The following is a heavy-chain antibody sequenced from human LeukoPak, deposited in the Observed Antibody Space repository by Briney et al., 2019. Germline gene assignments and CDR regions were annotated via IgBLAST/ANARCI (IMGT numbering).Heavy chain of an antibody. J-gene: IGHJ4*02. CDR2: IYYTGST. V-gene: IGHV4-30-4*01. CDR3: ARARYGSGSYDFDY. CDR1: GGSISSGDYY. D-gene: IGHD3-10*01. Sequence: SETLSLTCTVSGGSISSGDYYWSWIRQPSGKGLEWIGYIYYTGSTYYNPSLKSRVTISVDTSKNQFSLDLTSVTAADTAVYYCARARYGSGSYDFDYWGQGTLVTVSS.